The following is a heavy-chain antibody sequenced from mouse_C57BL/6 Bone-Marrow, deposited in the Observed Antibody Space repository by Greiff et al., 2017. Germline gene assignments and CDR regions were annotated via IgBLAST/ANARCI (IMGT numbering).Heavy chain of an antibody. J-gene: IGHJ1*03. CDR3: TRGGDYWYFDV. CDR2: IDPETGGT. Sequence: QVQLKQSGAELVRPGASVTLSCKASGYTFTDYEMHWVKQTPVHGLEWIGAIDPETGGTAYNQKFKGKAILTADKSSSTAYMELRSLTSEDSAVYYWTRGGDYWYFDVWGTGTTVTVSS. V-gene: IGHV1-15*01. CDR1: GYTFTDYE.